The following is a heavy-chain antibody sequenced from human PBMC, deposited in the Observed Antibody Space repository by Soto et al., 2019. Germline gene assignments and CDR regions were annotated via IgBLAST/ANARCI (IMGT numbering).Heavy chain of an antibody. V-gene: IGHV4-59*01. CDR3: ARAYYGDPFDY. J-gene: IGHJ4*02. Sequence: SETLSLTCTVSGCSISSYYWSWIRQPPGKGLEWIGYIYYSGSTNYNPSLKSRVTISVDTSKNQFSLKLSSVTAADTAVYYCARAYYGDPFDYWGQGTLVTVSS. D-gene: IGHD4-17*01. CDR2: IYYSGST. CDR1: GCSISSYY.